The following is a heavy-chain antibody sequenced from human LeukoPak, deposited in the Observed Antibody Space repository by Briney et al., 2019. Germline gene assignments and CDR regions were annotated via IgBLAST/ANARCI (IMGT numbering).Heavy chain of an antibody. CDR2: FDPEAGET. CDR3: AAISTPTTRRAYHFDS. Sequence: ASVTVSCKVSEYALTELSIHWVRQTPGKGLECVGGFDPEAGETIYAQKFQGRVTMTEDTSTDTAYMELSSLTSDDTAVYYCAAISTPTTRRAYHFDSWGQGTLVTVSS. V-gene: IGHV1-24*01. D-gene: IGHD5-12*01. J-gene: IGHJ4*02. CDR1: EYALTELS.